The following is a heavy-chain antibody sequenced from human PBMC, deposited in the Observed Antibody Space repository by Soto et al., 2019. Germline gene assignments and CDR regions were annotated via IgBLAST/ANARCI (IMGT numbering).Heavy chain of an antibody. D-gene: IGHD3-16*01. V-gene: IGHV3-30-3*01. Sequence: GVSLRLSCAASGFTFSSYAMHWVRQAPGKGLEWVAVISYDGSNKYYADSVKGRFTISRDNSKNTLYLQMNSLRAEDTAVYYCERDVREFGRLTVDYYSGMDVWGQGTTVTVSS. CDR2: ISYDGSNK. CDR3: ERDVREFGRLTVDYYSGMDV. J-gene: IGHJ6*02. CDR1: GFTFSSYA.